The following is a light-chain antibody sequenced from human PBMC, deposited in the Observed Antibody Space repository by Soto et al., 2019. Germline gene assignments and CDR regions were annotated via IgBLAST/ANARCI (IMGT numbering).Light chain of an antibody. CDR1: QSISDT. Sequence: ELVMTQSPATLSVSPGGRATLSCRASQSISDTLAWYQQKPGQAPRLLIYDASNRATGIPARFSGSGSGTDFTLTISSLEPEDFAVYYCQQRSNWRTFGQGTKVDIK. V-gene: IGKV3-11*01. CDR3: QQRSNWRT. J-gene: IGKJ1*01. CDR2: DAS.